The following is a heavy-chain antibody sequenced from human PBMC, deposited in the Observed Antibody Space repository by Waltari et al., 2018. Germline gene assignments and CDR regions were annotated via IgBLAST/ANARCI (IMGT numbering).Heavy chain of an antibody. D-gene: IGHD4-17*01. Sequence: EVQLVESGGGLVKPGGSLRLSCAASGFTFSSYSMNWVLQAPGKGLEWVSSISSSSSYIYYADSVKGRFTISRDNAKNSLYLQMNSLRAEDTAVYYCARGDYGLYYYYYMDVWGKGTTVTVSS. J-gene: IGHJ6*03. CDR3: ARGDYGLYYYYYMDV. CDR2: ISSSSSYI. CDR1: GFTFSSYS. V-gene: IGHV3-21*01.